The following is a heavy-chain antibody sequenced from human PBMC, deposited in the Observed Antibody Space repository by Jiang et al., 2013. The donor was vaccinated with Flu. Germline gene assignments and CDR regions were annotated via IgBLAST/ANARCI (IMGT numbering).Heavy chain of an antibody. J-gene: IGHJ6*03. CDR2: IDWDDDK. Sequence: KPTQTLTLTCTFSGFSLNTSGMCVTWIRQPPGKALEWLALIDWDDDKYYSTSLKTRLTISKDTSKNQVVLTMTNMDPVDTATYYCARMTAAGPYPNYYYSYMDVWGKGTTVTVSS. D-gene: IGHD6-13*01. V-gene: IGHV2-70*01. CDR1: GFSLNTSGMC. CDR3: ARMTAAGPYPNYYYSYMDV.